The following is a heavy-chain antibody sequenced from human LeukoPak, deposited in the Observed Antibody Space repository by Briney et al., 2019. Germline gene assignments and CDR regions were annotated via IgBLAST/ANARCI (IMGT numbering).Heavy chain of an antibody. CDR3: AKRLHSLSITVIVVPTGGFDY. CDR1: GFTFSSYA. D-gene: IGHD3-22*01. Sequence: GGSLRLSCAASGFTFSSYAMSWVRQAPGKGLEWVSAISGSGGSTYYADSVKGRFTISRDNSKNTLYLQMNSLRAEDTAVYYCAKRLHSLSITVIVVPTGGFDYWGQGTLVTVSS. CDR2: ISGSGGST. V-gene: IGHV3-23*01. J-gene: IGHJ4*02.